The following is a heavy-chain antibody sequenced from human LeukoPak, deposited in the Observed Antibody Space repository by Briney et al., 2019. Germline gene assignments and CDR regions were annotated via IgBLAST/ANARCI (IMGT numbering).Heavy chain of an antibody. J-gene: IGHJ6*02. CDR3: ARAIVATNWGPLYGMDV. D-gene: IGHD5-12*01. Sequence: ASVKVSCKASGYTFTSYAMNWVRQAPGQGLEWMGWINTNTGNPTYAQGFTGRFVFSLDTSVSTAYLQISSLKAEDTAVYYCARAIVATNWGPLYGMDVWGHGTTVTVSS. CDR1: GYTFTSYA. V-gene: IGHV7-4-1*02. CDR2: INTNTGNP.